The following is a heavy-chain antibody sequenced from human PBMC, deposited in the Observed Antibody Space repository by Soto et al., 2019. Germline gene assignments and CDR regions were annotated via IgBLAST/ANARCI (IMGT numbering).Heavy chain of an antibody. CDR3: ARDPTSHAFDL. J-gene: IGHJ3*01. CDR1: GGTFSSYT. V-gene: IGHV1-69*08. Sequence: QVQLVQSGAEVKKPGSSVKVSCKASGGTFSSYTISWVRQAPGQGLEWMGRIIPILGIANYAQKFQGRVTITADKSTSTAYMELRSLRAEDTAVYYCARDPTSHAFDLWGQGTMVTVSS. CDR2: IIPILGIA.